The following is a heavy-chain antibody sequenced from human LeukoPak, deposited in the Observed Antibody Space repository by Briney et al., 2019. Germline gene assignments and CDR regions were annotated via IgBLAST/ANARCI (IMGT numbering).Heavy chain of an antibody. V-gene: IGHV4-38-2*02. CDR1: GYSISSGYY. Sequence: SETLSLTCTVSGYSISSGYYWGWIRQPPGKGLEWIGSIYHSGSTYYNPSLKSRVTISVDTSKNRFSLKLSSVTAADTAVYYCARGSSGYYGIDIWGQGTMVTVSS. CDR3: ARGSSGYYGIDI. D-gene: IGHD3-22*01. J-gene: IGHJ3*02. CDR2: IYHSGST.